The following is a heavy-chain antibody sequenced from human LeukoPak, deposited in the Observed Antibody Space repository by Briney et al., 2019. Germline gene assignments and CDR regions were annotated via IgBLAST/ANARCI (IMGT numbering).Heavy chain of an antibody. D-gene: IGHD5-12*01. CDR2: ISAYNGNT. CDR3: ARGAHFGGYSGYGY. CDR1: GYTFTGYY. J-gene: IGHJ4*02. Sequence: GASVKVSCKASGYTFTGYYMHWVRQAPGQGLEWMGWISAYNGNTNYAQKLQGRVTMTTDTSTSTAYMELRSLRSDDTAVYYCARGAHFGGYSGYGYWGQGTLVTVSS. V-gene: IGHV1-18*04.